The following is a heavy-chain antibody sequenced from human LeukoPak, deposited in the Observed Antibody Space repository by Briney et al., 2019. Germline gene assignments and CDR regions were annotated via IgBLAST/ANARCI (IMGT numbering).Heavy chain of an antibody. D-gene: IGHD3-22*01. CDR3: ARDRNYYDSSGYRKGDAFDI. J-gene: IGHJ3*02. Sequence: SETLSLTCTASGGSISSGGYYWSWIRQHPGKGLEWIGYIYYSGSTYYNPSLKSRVTISVDTSKNQFSLKLSSVTAADTAVYYCARDRNYYDSSGYRKGDAFDIWGQGTMVTVSS. V-gene: IGHV4-31*03. CDR1: GGSISSGGYY. CDR2: IYYSGST.